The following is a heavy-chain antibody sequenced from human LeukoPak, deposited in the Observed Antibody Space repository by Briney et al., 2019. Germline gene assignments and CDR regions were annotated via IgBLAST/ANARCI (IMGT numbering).Heavy chain of an antibody. J-gene: IGHJ4*02. CDR3: AKSFGVLIILYYFDY. V-gene: IGHV3-23*01. Sequence: GGSLRLSCAASGFTFSSYAMSWVRQAPGKGLEWVSAISGSGGSTYYADSVKGRFTISRDNSKNTLYLQMNSLRAEDTAVYYCAKSFGVLIILYYFDYWGQGTLVTVSS. CDR1: GFTFSSYA. D-gene: IGHD3-3*01. CDR2: ISGSGGST.